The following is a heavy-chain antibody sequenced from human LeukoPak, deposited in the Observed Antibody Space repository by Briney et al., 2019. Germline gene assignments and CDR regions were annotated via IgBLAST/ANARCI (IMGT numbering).Heavy chain of an antibody. CDR1: GDSIREYY. Sequence: SETLSLTCTVSGDSIREYYWSWIRKPPGRGLGWLGYVFYSGSTNYNPSLKSRVTTSVDTSKNQLSLKLSSVTAADTAVYYCARDLRSSSWSYYFDYWGQGTLVTVSS. CDR2: VFYSGST. J-gene: IGHJ4*02. V-gene: IGHV4-59*01. D-gene: IGHD6-13*01. CDR3: ARDLRSSSWSYYFDY.